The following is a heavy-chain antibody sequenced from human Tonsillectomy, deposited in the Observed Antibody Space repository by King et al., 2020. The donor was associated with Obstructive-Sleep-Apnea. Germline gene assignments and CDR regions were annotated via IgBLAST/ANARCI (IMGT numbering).Heavy chain of an antibody. CDR2: ISSSSSYI. CDR1: GFTFSSYS. Sequence: VQLVESGGGLVKPGGSLRVSCAASGFTFSSYSMNWVRQAPGKGLEWVSSISSSSSYIHYADSVKGRFTISRDNAKNSLYLQMNSLRAEDTAVYYCAGGWVLRYFDFGDFWGQGTLVTVSS. V-gene: IGHV3-21*01. D-gene: IGHD3-9*01. CDR3: AGGWVLRYFDFGDF. J-gene: IGHJ4*02.